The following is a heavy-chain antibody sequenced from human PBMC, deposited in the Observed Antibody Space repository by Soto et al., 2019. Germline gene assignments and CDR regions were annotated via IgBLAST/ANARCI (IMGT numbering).Heavy chain of an antibody. V-gene: IGHV1-2*04. J-gene: IGHJ4*02. CDR1: GYTFTGYY. Sequence: GASVKVSCKASGYTFTGYYMHWVRQAPGQGLEWMGWINPNSGGTNYAQKFQGWVTMTRDTSISTAYMELSRLRSDDTAVYYCARALGSSGYPPPFDYWGQGTLVTVSS. D-gene: IGHD3-22*01. CDR2: INPNSGGT. CDR3: ARALGSSGYPPPFDY.